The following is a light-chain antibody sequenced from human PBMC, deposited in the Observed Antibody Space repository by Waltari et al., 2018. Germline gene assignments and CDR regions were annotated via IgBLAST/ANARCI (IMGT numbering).Light chain of an antibody. Sequence: EIVLTQSPGTLFLSPGERATLSCRASQSVSRSLAWYQQKHGQAPRLLIYDASTRATGIPDRFSGSGSGTDFSLTISRLDPEDFAVYYCQKYVSLPATFGQGTKVEIK. CDR3: QKYVSLPAT. V-gene: IGKV3-20*01. CDR1: QSVSRS. CDR2: DAS. J-gene: IGKJ1*01.